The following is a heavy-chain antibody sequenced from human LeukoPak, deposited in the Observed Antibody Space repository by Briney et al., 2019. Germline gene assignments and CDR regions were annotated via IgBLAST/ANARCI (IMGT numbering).Heavy chain of an antibody. CDR2: IYHSGST. CDR1: GYSISSGYY. Sequence: SETLSLTCAVSGYSISSGYYWGWIRQPPGKGLEWIGSIYHSGSTYYNPPLKSRVTISVDTSKNQFSLKLSSVTAADTAVYYCARDIGSGSDYWGQGTLVTVSS. J-gene: IGHJ4*02. D-gene: IGHD3-10*01. CDR3: ARDIGSGSDY. V-gene: IGHV4-38-2*02.